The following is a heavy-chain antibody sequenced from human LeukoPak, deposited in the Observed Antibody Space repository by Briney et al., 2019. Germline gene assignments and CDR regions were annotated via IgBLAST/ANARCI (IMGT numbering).Heavy chain of an antibody. CDR2: IYYSGST. Sequence: SETLSLTCAVYGGSFSGYYWSWIRQPPGKGLEWIGYIYYSGSTYYNPSLKSRVTISVDTSKNQFSLKLSSVTAADTAVYYCARSAITHYYDSSGPELDAFDIWGQGTMVTVSS. CDR1: GGSFSGYY. D-gene: IGHD3-22*01. J-gene: IGHJ3*02. V-gene: IGHV4-30-4*01. CDR3: ARSAITHYYDSSGPELDAFDI.